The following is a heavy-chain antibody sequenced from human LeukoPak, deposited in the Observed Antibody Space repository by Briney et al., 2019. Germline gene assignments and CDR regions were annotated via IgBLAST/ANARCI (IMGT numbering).Heavy chain of an antibody. CDR3: IRGSYNGGWYGDY. V-gene: IGHV3-72*01. CDR1: GFTFSDHY. J-gene: IGHJ4*02. Sequence: GGSLRLSCAASGFTFSDHYVDWVRQPPGKGLEWLGRSRDKINSYTTQYAASVKGRFTISRDDSKNSLYLQMNSLKTEDTAVYYCIRGSYNGGWYGDYWGQGALVTVSS. D-gene: IGHD6-19*01. CDR2: SRDKINSYTT.